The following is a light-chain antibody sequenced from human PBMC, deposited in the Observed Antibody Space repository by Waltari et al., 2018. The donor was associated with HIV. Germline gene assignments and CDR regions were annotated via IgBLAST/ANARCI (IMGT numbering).Light chain of an antibody. Sequence: SSELNQPLLLSVALGQTARITGGGKNIVYKSVHWYQQKTGQAPVLVIYSDKYRPSGIPERFSGSKSGNSATLTITGAQAGDEADYYCQVWDTSTVFGGGTKLTVL. CDR3: QVWDTSTV. V-gene: IGLV3-9*02. J-gene: IGLJ2*01. CDR2: SDK. CDR1: NIVYKS.